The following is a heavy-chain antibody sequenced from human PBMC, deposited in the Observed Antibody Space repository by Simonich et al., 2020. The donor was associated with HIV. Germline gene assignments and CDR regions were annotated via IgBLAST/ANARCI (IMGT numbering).Heavy chain of an antibody. CDR3: ARVMQQQLDRYYYYGMDV. J-gene: IGHJ6*02. CDR1: GGSISSGYY. D-gene: IGHD6-13*01. V-gene: IGHV4-38-2*02. CDR2: IYHSGST. Sequence: QLQLQESGPGLVKPSETLSLTCTVSGGSISSGYYWGWIRQPPGKGLEWIGSIYHSGSTSYNPALKSRVTISVDTSKNQFSLKLSSVTAADTAVYYCARVMQQQLDRYYYYGMDVWGQGTTVTVSS.